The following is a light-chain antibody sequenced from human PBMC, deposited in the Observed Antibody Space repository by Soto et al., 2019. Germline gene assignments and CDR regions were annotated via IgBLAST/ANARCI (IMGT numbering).Light chain of an antibody. Sequence: IQMTHSPSTLSGSVGDRVTITCRASQTISSWLAWYQQKPGKAPKLLIYDASSLQSGVPSRFSGSGSGTEFTLTISSLQPDDFATYYCQHYNSYSEEFGQGTKVDIK. V-gene: IGKV1-5*01. CDR1: QTISSW. CDR2: DAS. CDR3: QHYNSYSEE. J-gene: IGKJ1*01.